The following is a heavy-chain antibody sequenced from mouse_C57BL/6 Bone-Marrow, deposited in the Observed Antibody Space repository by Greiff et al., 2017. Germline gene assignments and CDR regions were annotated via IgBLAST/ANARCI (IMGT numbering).Heavy chain of an antibody. D-gene: IGHD1-1*01. CDR2: IDPADRST. CDR3: ARRYYGSNYFYARDY. CDR1: GYTFTSYW. Sequence: QVHVKQPGAELVRPGTSVKLSCKASGYTFTSYWMHWVKQRPGQGLEWIGVIDPADRSTNYNHKFKGKATLTVDTSSSTAYMQLSSLTSEDSAFXYCARRYYGSNYFYARDYWGQGTSVTVSS. V-gene: IGHV1-59*01. J-gene: IGHJ4*01.